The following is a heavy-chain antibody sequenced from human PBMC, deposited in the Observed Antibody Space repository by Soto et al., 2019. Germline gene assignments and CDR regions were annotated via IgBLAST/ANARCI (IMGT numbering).Heavy chain of an antibody. CDR2: ISSSSSYI. Sequence: GGSLRLSCAASGFTFSSYSMNWVRQAPGKGLEWVSSISSSSSYIYYADSVKGRFTISRDNAKNSLYLQMNSLRAEDTAVYYCGREGGGWGGLQWLGVGDQGDYYYGMDGWGQGTTVTVSS. V-gene: IGHV3-21*01. CDR3: GREGGGWGGLQWLGVGDQGDYYYGMDG. J-gene: IGHJ6*02. CDR1: GFTFSSYS. D-gene: IGHD6-19*01.